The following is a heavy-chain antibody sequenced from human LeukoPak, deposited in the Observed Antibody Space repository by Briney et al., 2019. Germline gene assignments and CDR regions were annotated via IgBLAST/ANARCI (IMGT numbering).Heavy chain of an antibody. V-gene: IGHV4-59*01. CDR1: GGSISSYY. CDR3: ARGHSYGYLRYFDY. CDR2: IYYSGST. Sequence: SETLSLTCTVSGGSISSYYWSWIRQPPGKGLEWIGHIYYSGSTNYNPSLKSRVTISVDTSKNQFSLKLSSATAADTAVYYCARGHSYGYLRYFDYWGQGTLVTVSS. J-gene: IGHJ4*02. D-gene: IGHD5-18*01.